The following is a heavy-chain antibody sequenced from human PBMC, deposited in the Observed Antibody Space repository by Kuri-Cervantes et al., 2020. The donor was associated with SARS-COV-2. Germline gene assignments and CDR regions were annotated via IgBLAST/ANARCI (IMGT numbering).Heavy chain of an antibody. CDR1: GFTFSSYG. Sequence: GGSLRLSCAASGFTFSSYGMHWVRQAPGKGLEWVAVIWYDGSNKYYADSVKGRFTISRDNSKNALYLQMNSLRAEDTAVYHCARQGIVGALYYYYMDVWGKGTTVTVSS. CDR2: IWYDGSNK. CDR3: ARQGIVGALYYYYMDV. J-gene: IGHJ6*03. D-gene: IGHD1-26*01. V-gene: IGHV3-33*01.